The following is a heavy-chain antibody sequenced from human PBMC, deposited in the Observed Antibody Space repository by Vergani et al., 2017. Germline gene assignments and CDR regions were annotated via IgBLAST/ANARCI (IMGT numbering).Heavy chain of an antibody. Sequence: QVQLQESGPGLVKPSQTLPLTCTVSGGSISSGYYYWSWIRQPPGKGLEWIGYIYYSGSTYYNPSLKSRVTISVDTSKNQFSLKLSSVTAADTAVYYCAGGXYDYVWGSYRSIDYWGQGTLVTVSS. CDR3: AGGXYDYVWGSYRSIDY. J-gene: IGHJ4*02. CDR2: IYYSGST. D-gene: IGHD3-16*02. CDR1: GGSISSGYYY. V-gene: IGHV4-30-4*08.